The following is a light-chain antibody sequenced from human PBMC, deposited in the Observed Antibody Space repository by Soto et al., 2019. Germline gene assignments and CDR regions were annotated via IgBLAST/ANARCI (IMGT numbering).Light chain of an antibody. CDR1: QTISRW. CDR2: DAS. J-gene: IGKJ1*01. Sequence: DIQMTQSPSTLSASLGDRVTITCRASQTISRWLAWYQQKPGQAHKLLIYDASTLESGVPSRFSGSGSGTEFTLTISSLQPGDFATYYCQQYTTYWTVGQGTKVDIK. V-gene: IGKV1-5*01. CDR3: QQYTTYWT.